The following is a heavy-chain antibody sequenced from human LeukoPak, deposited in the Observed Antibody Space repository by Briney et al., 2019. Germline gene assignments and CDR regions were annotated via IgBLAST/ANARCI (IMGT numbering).Heavy chain of an antibody. Sequence: GESLKISCKISGYRLTNNWIGWVRQGPGKGLEWIGLIYPCDSGTRYSPSFQGQVTFSVDASISTAYLQLSGLRASDTAIYYCVRFGLTSSLDYWGQGTLVTVSS. CDR1: GYRLTNNW. CDR3: VRFGLTSSLDY. V-gene: IGHV5-51*01. J-gene: IGHJ4*02. D-gene: IGHD6-13*01. CDR2: IYPCDSGT.